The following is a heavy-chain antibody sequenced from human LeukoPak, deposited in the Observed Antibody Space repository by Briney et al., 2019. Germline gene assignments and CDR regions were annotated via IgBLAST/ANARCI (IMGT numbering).Heavy chain of an antibody. CDR3: ARVGRYYYYMDV. V-gene: IGHV3-7*01. Sequence: GGSLRPSCAASGFTFSSYWMSWVRQAPGKGLEWVANIKQDGSEKYYVDSVKGRFTISRDNAKNSLYLRMNSLRAEDTAVYYCARVGRYYYYMDVGGKGTTVTVS. J-gene: IGHJ6*03. CDR1: GFTFSSYW. CDR2: IKQDGSEK.